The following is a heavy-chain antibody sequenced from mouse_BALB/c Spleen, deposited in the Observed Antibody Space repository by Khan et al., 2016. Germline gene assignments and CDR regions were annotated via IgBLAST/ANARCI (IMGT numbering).Heavy chain of an antibody. J-gene: IGHJ4*01. Sequence: QVQLKQSGPGLVQPSQSLSITCTVSGFSLTSYGVHWVRQSPGKGLEWLGVIWRGGSTDYNTAFMSRLSITKDNSKSQVFFKMNSLQADDTAIYYYASCLITTAYYYALDYWGQGTSVTVSS. CDR2: IWRGGST. V-gene: IGHV2-5*01. D-gene: IGHD2-4*01. CDR3: ASCLITTAYYYALDY. CDR1: GFSLTSYG.